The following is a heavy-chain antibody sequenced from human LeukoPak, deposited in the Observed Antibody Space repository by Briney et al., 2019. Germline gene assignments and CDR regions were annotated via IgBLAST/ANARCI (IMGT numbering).Heavy chain of an antibody. CDR3: ATNPYSSGWSGGYYYYGMDV. CDR2: IYYSGST. V-gene: IGHV4-59*01. D-gene: IGHD6-19*01. J-gene: IGHJ6*02. CDR1: GGSIGSYY. Sequence: ASETLSLTCTVSGGSIGSYYWSWIRQPPGKGLEWIGYIYYSGSTNYNPSLKSRVTISVDTSKNQFSLKLSSVTAADTAVYYCATNPYSSGWSGGYYYYGMDVWGQGTTVTVSS.